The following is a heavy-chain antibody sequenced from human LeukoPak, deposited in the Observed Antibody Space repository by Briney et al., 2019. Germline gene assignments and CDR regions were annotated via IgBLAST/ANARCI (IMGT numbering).Heavy chain of an antibody. V-gene: IGHV1-18*01. Sequence: ASVKVSCKASGYTFTSYGISWVRQAPGQGLEWMGWISAYNGNTKYAQKLQGRVTMTTDTSTSTAYMELRSLRSDDTAVYYCARAGDYDYVWGSRYMDVWGKGTSVTVSS. D-gene: IGHD3-16*01. J-gene: IGHJ6*03. CDR2: ISAYNGNT. CDR1: GYTFTSYG. CDR3: ARAGDYDYVWGSRYMDV.